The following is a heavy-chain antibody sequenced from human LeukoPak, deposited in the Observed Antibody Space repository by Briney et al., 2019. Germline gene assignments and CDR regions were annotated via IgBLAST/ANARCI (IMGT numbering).Heavy chain of an antibody. J-gene: IGHJ4*02. CDR3: ARVPYYYDSSGYYQVDY. CDR2: ISSSSSYI. D-gene: IGHD3-22*01. Sequence: PGGSLRLSCAACGFTFSIYAMSWVRQAQGKGLEWVSSISSSSSYIYYADSVKGRFTISRDNAKNSLYLQMNSLRAEDTAVYYCARVPYYYDSSGYYQVDYWGQGTLVTVSS. CDR1: GFTFSIYA. V-gene: IGHV3-21*01.